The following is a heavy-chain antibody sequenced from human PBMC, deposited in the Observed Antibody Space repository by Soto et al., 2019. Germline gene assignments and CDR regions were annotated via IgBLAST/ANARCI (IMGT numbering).Heavy chain of an antibody. CDR2: INPHGGST. V-gene: IGHV1-46*01. CDR1: GDTFTSYY. CDR3: ARSSAGTYAILIEGSNWFAT. Sequence: ASVKVSCKAPGDTFTSYYFHWVRQAPGQGLEWMGVINPHGGSTAYAQRFQGRVTMTRDTPTSTVYMQLTSLRSEDTAVYYCARSSAGTYAILIEGSNWFATWGQGTLVTVSS. J-gene: IGHJ5*02. D-gene: IGHD2-8*01.